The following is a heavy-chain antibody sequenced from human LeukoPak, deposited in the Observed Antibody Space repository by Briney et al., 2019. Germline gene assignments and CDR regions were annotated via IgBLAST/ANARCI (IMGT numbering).Heavy chain of an antibody. Sequence: SETLSLTCTVSGDSISSDGYSWTWIRQPPGKGLEWIGYIYYSGGTYYNPSLQTRLTISVDRSKNEFSLKLRSVTAADTAMYYCARVFGSYSSETSGYYFDSWGQGTPVTVSS. J-gene: IGHJ4*02. D-gene: IGHD3-22*01. CDR3: ARVFGSYSSETSGYYFDS. CDR1: GDSISSDGYS. CDR2: IYYSGGT. V-gene: IGHV4-30-2*01.